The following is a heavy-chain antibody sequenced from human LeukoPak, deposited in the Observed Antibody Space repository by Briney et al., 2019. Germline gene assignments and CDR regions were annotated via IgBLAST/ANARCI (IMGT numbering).Heavy chain of an antibody. CDR2: IKQDGSEK. J-gene: IGHJ6*02. D-gene: IGHD6-19*01. V-gene: IGHV3-7*01. Sequence: GGSLRLSCAASGFTFSIYWMSWVRQAPGKGLEWVATIKQDGSEKYYVDSVKGRFTISRDNAKNSLYLQMNSLRAEDTAVYYCARDGRGISVAGSPYGMDVWGQGTTVTVSS. CDR1: GFTFSIYW. CDR3: ARDGRGISVAGSPYGMDV.